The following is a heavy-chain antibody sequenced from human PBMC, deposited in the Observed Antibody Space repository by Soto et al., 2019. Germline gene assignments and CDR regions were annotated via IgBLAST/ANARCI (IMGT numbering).Heavy chain of an antibody. D-gene: IGHD3-16*01. Sequence: SETLSLTCTVSGGSISSYYWGWIRQPPGKGLEWIGSIYYSGSTYYNPSLKSRVTISVDTSKNQFSLKLSSVTAADTAVYYCASCTMITFGGAYMDLLPFDPWGQGTLVTVSS. CDR3: ASCTMITFGGAYMDLLPFDP. J-gene: IGHJ5*02. V-gene: IGHV4-39*01. CDR2: IYYSGST. CDR1: GGSISSYY.